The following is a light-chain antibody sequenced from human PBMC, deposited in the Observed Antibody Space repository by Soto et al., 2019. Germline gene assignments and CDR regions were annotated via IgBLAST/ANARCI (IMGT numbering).Light chain of an antibody. J-gene: IGKJ4*02. V-gene: IGKV1-12*01. CDR3: QHPKSFPMT. CDR2: AAT. CDR1: KDINNW. Sequence: EIQMTQSPSSVSASVGDRVTITCRASKDINNWVAWYQQKPGKAPKLLIYAATSLQRGVTSRFSGSGSGTLFTLTISSLQPEDSATYYCQHPKSFPMTFGGGTKVEIK.